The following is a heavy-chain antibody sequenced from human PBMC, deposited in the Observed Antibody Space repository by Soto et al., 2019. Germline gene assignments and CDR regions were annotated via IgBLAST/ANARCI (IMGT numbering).Heavy chain of an antibody. CDR2: ITGNARST. CDR3: APTPMHYYGMDV. V-gene: IGHV3-23*01. J-gene: IGHJ6*02. CDR1: GFTFSSYA. Sequence: GGSLRLSCAASGFTFSSYAMSWVRQAPGKGLEWVSGITGNARSTYYADSVKGRFTISRDNSKNTLYLQMNSLTGADTAVYYCAPTPMHYYGMDVWGQGTTVTVSS.